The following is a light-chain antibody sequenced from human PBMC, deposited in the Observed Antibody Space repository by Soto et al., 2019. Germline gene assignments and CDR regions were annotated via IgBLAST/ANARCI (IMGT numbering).Light chain of an antibody. V-gene: IGKV3-15*01. CDR3: QQSFSSPFT. CDR2: GAS. J-gene: IGKJ3*01. CDR1: QSVSSN. Sequence: EIVMTQSPAALSVSPGERATLSCRATQSVSSNLAWYQQKPGQAPRLLIDGASTRATGIPARFSGSGSGTEFTLTISSLQSEDFATYYCQQSFSSPFTFGPGTKVDVK.